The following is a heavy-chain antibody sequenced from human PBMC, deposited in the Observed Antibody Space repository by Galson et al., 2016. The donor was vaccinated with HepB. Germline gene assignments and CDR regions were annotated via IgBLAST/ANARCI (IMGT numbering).Heavy chain of an antibody. D-gene: IGHD2/OR15-2a*01. CDR1: GGSISRSSYY. CDR2: VYYTGSA. Sequence: SETLSLTCTVSGGSISRSSYYWAWIRQPPGKGLEWIGSVYYTGSAYYNPSLKSRLILSVDTAKDQYSLELRSVTAADTAVYYCSPSAGAIEGFYYWGQGILVTATS. V-gene: IGHV4-39*01. CDR3: SPSAGAIEGFYY. J-gene: IGHJ4*02.